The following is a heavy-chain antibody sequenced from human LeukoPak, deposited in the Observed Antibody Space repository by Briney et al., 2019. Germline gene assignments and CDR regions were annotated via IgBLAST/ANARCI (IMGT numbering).Heavy chain of an antibody. D-gene: IGHD6-13*01. CDR1: GFTFSSYG. CDR3: AKWYSSSWYLFDY. CDR2: ISGSGGST. J-gene: IGHJ4*02. V-gene: IGHV3-23*01. Sequence: GGTLRLSCAASGFTFSSYGMSWVRQAPGRGLEWVSGISGSGGSTFYVDSVKGRFTISRDNSKNTVYLQMNSLRAEDTAVYYCAKWYSSSWYLFDYWGQGTLVTVSS.